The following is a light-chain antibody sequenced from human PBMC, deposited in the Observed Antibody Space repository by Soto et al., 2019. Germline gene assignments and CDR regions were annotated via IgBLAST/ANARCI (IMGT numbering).Light chain of an antibody. CDR1: QSVRNNY. CDR3: QQYGSSWWA. V-gene: IGKV3-20*01. J-gene: IGKJ1*01. CDR2: AAS. Sequence: EIVLTQSPATLSLSPWERATLSCRASQSVRNNYLAWYQQRPGQAPRLLIYAASSRATGIPGRFSGSGSGTDFTLTISSLEPEDSAVYHCQQYGSSWWAFGHGTKVDIK.